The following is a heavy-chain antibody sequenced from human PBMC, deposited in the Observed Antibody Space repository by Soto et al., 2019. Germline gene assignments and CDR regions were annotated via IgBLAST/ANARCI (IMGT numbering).Heavy chain of an antibody. D-gene: IGHD2-21*01. CDR2: ISEDGSND. V-gene: IGHV3-30*18. J-gene: IGHJ4*02. CDR3: AKMSRPDGPYSLGLDY. CDR1: GFIFSSYD. Sequence: GGSLRLSCATSGFIFSSYDMLWVRQAPGKGLEWVALISEDGSNDYYADSVKGRFTVSRDNSKNTLHLQMSSLRAEDSAVYYCAKMSRPDGPYSLGLDYWGQGTLVTV.